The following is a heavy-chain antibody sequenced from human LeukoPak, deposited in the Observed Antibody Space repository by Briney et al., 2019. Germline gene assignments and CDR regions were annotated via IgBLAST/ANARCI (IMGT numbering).Heavy chain of an antibody. J-gene: IGHJ4*02. D-gene: IGHD6-13*01. CDR1: EFTFSSNY. CDR2: IYSGGST. CDR3: ARDRPYYSSSWWDDY. V-gene: IGHV3-66*02. Sequence: GGSLRLSCAASEFTFSSNYMSWVRQAPGKGLEWVSVIYSGGSTYYADSVKGRFTISRDNSKNTLYLQMNSLRAEDTAVYYCARDRPYYSSSWWDDYWGQGTLVTVSS.